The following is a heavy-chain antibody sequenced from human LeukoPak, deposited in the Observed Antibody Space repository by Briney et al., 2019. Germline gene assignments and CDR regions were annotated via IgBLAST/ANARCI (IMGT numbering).Heavy chain of an antibody. J-gene: IGHJ6*03. CDR3: ARSPYYYDSSGDYYYYYMDV. CDR2: IYYRGST. Sequence: TPSETLSLTCTVSGGSISSYYWSWVRQPPGKGMEWVGYIYYRGSTNYNPSLNSRVTISVDTSKNQFSLKLSSVTAADTAVYYCARSPYYYDSSGDYYYYYMDVWGKGTTVTVSS. CDR1: GGSISSYY. V-gene: IGHV4-59*01. D-gene: IGHD3-22*01.